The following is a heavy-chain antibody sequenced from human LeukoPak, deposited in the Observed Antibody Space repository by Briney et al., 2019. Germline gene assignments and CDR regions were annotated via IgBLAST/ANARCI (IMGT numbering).Heavy chain of an antibody. Sequence: SVKVSCKASGGTFSSYAISWVRQAPGQGLEWMGGIIPIFGTANYAQKFQGRVTITADKSTSTAYMELSSLRSKDTAVYYCARDGSGSYYKGEYFQHWGQGTLVTVSS. CDR2: IIPIFGTA. V-gene: IGHV1-69*06. D-gene: IGHD3-10*01. J-gene: IGHJ1*01. CDR3: ARDGSGSYYKGEYFQH. CDR1: GGTFSSYA.